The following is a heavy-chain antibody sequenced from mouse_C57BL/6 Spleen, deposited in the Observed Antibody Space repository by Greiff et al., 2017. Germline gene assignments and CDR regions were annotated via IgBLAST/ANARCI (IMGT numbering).Heavy chain of an antibody. CDR1: GYTFTDYN. D-gene: IGHD4-1*01. V-gene: IGHV1-22*01. CDR2: INPNNGGT. CDR3: AKFNWDVYAMDY. Sequence: VQLQQSGPELVKPGASVKMSCKASGYTFTDYNMHWVKQSHGKSLEWIGYINPNNGGTSYNQKFKGKATLTVNKSSSTAYMELRSLTSEDSAVYYCAKFNWDVYAMDYWGQGTSVTVSS. J-gene: IGHJ4*01.